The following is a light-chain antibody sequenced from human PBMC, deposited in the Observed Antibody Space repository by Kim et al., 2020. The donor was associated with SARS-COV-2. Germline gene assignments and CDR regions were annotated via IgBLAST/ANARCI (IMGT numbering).Light chain of an antibody. J-gene: IGKJ4*01. CDR3: QQYDKWPPVT. V-gene: IGKV3-15*01. Sequence: EIVMTQSPATLSVSPGERATLSCRASQPVSSKLAWYQHKPGQAPRLLIHGISTRATGVPARFSGSGSGTEFTLTISSLQFEDFAVYYCQQYDKWPPVTFGGGTKVEI. CDR2: GIS. CDR1: QPVSSK.